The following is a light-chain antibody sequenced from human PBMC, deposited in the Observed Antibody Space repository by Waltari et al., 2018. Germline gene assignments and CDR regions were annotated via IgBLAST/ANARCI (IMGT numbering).Light chain of an antibody. CDR1: QSFNNY. J-gene: IGKJ5*01. V-gene: IGKV3-11*01. CDR2: GVS. CDR3: QQRSNWPPAIT. Sequence: DIVLTQSPATLSLSPGERATLSCRASQSFNNYWSGYQHKPGQTPRLLLYGVSNRAAGIPARFSGSGSGTDFTLTISSLEPEDFAVYYCQQRSNWPPAITFGQGTRLEIK.